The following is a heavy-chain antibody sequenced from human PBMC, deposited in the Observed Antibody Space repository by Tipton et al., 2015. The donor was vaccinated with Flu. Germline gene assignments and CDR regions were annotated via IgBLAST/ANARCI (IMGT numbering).Heavy chain of an antibody. D-gene: IGHD3-22*01. V-gene: IGHV4-59*01. CDR1: GGSISSYY. Sequence: LRLSCPVSGGSISSYYWSWIRQPPGKGLEWIGYIYYSGSTNYNPSLKSRVTVSVDTSKNQFSLKLSSVTAADTAVYYCASGLYDSSGYPHWGQGTLVTVSS. J-gene: IGHJ4*02. CDR2: IYYSGST. CDR3: ASGLYDSSGYPH.